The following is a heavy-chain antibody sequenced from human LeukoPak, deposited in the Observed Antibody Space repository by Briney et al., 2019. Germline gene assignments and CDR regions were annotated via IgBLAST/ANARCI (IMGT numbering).Heavy chain of an antibody. CDR2: IDPSDSYT. V-gene: IGHV5-10-1*01. D-gene: IGHD2-15*01. Sequence: PGESLKISCEGSGYSFSNYWIGWVRQMPGKGLEWMGKIDPSDSYTNYSPSFQGHVTISADKSISTAYLQWSSLKASDTAMYYCARQDCSGGSCLYGVDVWGQGTTVTVSS. J-gene: IGHJ6*02. CDR3: ARQDCSGGSCLYGVDV. CDR1: GYSFSNYW.